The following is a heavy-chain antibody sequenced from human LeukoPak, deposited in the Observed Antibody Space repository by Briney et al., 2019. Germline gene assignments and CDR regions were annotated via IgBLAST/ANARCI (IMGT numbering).Heavy chain of an antibody. J-gene: IGHJ6*03. V-gene: IGHV1-18*01. CDR1: GYTFTSYS. CDR2: ISAYNGNK. Sequence: ASLKVSCTASGYTFTSYSISWVRQAPGQGLGWMGWISAYNGNKNDAQKRQGRVTMTTDTSTSTAYMELRSLRSDDTAVYYCARSRRYYYYYMDVWGKGTTVTVSS. CDR3: ARSRRYYYYYMDV.